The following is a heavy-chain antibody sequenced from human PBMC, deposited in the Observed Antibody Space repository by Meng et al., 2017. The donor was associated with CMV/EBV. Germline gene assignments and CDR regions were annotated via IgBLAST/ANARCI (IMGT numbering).Heavy chain of an antibody. V-gene: IGHV3-23*01. Sequence: GESLKISCAASGFTFSSYAMSWVRQAPGKGLEWVSAISGSGGSTYYADSVKGRFTISRDNAKNTLYLKMNSLRAKDTTVYYCAEWGNDLWGGYYPEHYFDCGGQGTLVPSPQ. J-gene: IGHJ4*02. CDR2: ISGSGGST. CDR3: AEWGNDLWGGYYPEHYFDC. D-gene: IGHD3-3*01. CDR1: GFTFSSYA.